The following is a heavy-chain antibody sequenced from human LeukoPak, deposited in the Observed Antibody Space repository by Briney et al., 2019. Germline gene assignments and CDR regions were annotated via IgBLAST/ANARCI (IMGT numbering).Heavy chain of an antibody. Sequence: PGGSLRLSCAASGFTFSSDAMHWVRQAPGKGLEWVSAISGTGDNTYYTDSVKGRFTISRDNSKNTLFLQMNNLRAEDTAVYYCAKDRGYWGQGTLVTVSS. CDR3: AKDRGY. J-gene: IGHJ4*02. CDR1: GFTFSSDA. CDR2: ISGTGDNT. V-gene: IGHV3-23*01.